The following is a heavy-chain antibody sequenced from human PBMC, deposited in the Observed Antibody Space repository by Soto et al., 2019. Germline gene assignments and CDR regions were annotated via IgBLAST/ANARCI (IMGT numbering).Heavy chain of an antibody. V-gene: IGHV1-18*04. CDR2: ISSYNSNNGDT. Sequence: ASVRVSCKTSGHTFSNYAISWVRQAPGQGLERMGWISSYNSNNGDTKSAQMLQGRVTITIGTSATTAYLEWRSLRSDDTAVYYCARAELERGEVGYFGMGVWGQGTTVTVSS. J-gene: IGHJ6*02. CDR1: GHTFSNYA. CDR3: ARAELERGEVGYFGMGV. D-gene: IGHD1-1*01.